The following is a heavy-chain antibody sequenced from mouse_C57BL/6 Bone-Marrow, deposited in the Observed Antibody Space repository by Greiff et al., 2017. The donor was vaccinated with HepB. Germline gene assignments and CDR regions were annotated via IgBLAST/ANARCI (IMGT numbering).Heavy chain of an antibody. CDR3: ARLAFAY. CDR1: GYTFTDYY. CDR2: INPNNGGT. V-gene: IGHV1-26*01. Sequence: EVQLQQSGPELVKPGASVKISCKASGYTFTDYYMNWVKQSHGKSLEWIGDINPNNGGTNYNQKFKGKATLTVDTSSSTAYMQLSSLTSEDSAVYYCARLAFAYWGQGTLVTVSA. J-gene: IGHJ3*01.